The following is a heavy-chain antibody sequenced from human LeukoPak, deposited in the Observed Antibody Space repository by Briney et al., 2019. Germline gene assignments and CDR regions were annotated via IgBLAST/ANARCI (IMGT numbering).Heavy chain of an antibody. J-gene: IGHJ6*02. CDR1: GYTFTSYY. D-gene: IGHD4-23*01. Sequence: ASVKVSCKASGYTFTSYYMHWVRQAPGQGLEWMGIINPSGGSTRHAQKFQGRVTVTRDTSTNTVYMEVSSLRSEDTAVYYCARDNYGGTPHPDYGMDVWGQGTTVTVSS. V-gene: IGHV1-46*01. CDR3: ARDNYGGTPHPDYGMDV. CDR2: INPSGGST.